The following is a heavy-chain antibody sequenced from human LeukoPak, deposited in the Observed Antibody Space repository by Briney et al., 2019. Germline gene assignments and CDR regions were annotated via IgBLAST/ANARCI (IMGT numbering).Heavy chain of an antibody. V-gene: IGHV3-23*01. Sequence: TSETLSLTCTVSGGSISSYYWSWIRQPPGKGLEWVSAISGSGGSTYYADSVKGRFTISRDNSKNTLYLQMNSLRAEDTAVYYCAKDLHSSSTFDYWGQGTLVTVSS. CDR2: ISGSGGST. CDR3: AKDLHSSSTFDY. D-gene: IGHD6-6*01. J-gene: IGHJ4*02. CDR1: GGSISSYY.